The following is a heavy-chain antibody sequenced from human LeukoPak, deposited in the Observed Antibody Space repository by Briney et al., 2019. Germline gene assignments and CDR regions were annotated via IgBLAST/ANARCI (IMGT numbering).Heavy chain of an antibody. CDR1: GYSISSGYY. CDR2: LYHTGST. J-gene: IGHJ5*02. V-gene: IGHV4-38-2*02. CDR3: ARELRWQQLTSGQNRFDP. Sequence: SETLSLTCTVPGYSISSGYYWGWIRQPPGKGLEWIGSLYHTGSTYYNPPLKRLVTISVDTSKNQVSLKLSSVTAAETAVYYCARELRWQQLTSGQNRFDPWGQGTLVTVSS. D-gene: IGHD2-15*01.